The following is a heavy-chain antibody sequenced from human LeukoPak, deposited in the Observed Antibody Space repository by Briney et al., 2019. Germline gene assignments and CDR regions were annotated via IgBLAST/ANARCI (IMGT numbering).Heavy chain of an antibody. CDR1: GFTFSSYA. J-gene: IGHJ4*02. CDR2: ISYDGSNK. CDR3: ARLIVGATTGYFDY. V-gene: IGHV3-30-3*01. D-gene: IGHD1-26*01. Sequence: TGRSLRLSCAASGFTFSSYAMHWVRQAPGKGLEWVAVISYDGSNKYYADSVKGRFTISRDNSKNTLYLQMNSLRAEDTAVYYCARLIVGATTGYFDYWGQGTLVTVSS.